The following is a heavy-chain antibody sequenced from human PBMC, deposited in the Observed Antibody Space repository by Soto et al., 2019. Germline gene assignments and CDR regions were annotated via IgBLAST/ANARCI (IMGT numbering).Heavy chain of an antibody. CDR2: ISYDGSNN. CDR3: ARDSYYYDSSGYYTFDH. D-gene: IGHD3-22*01. J-gene: IGHJ4*02. CDR1: GFTFSSYG. V-gene: IGHV3-30*03. Sequence: QVQLVESGGGVVQPGRSLRLSCADSGFTFSSYGMHCVRQAPGKGLEWVAHISYDGSNNNYVDSVKGRFTISRDNSKNTLYLQMNSLRAEDTAVYYCARDSYYYDSSGYYTFDHWGQGTLVTVSS.